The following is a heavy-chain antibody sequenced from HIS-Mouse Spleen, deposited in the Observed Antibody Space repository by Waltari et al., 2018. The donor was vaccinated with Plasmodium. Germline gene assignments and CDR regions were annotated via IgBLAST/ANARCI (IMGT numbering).Heavy chain of an antibody. V-gene: IGHV4-59*01. J-gene: IGHJ5*02. CDR3: ARYDWNYSWFDP. CDR1: GGSISSYY. CDR2: IYYSGST. Sequence: QVQLQESGPGLVKPSETLSLTCTVSGGSISSYYWSWIRQPPGKGLEWIGYIYYSGSTHYYPALKSRVTISVDTSKNQFSLKLSSVTAADTGVYYCARYDWNYSWFDPWGQGTLVTVSS. D-gene: IGHD1-7*01.